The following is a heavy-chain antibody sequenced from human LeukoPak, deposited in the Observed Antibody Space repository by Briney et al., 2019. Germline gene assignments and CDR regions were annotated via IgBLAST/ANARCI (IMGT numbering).Heavy chain of an antibody. D-gene: IGHD2-2*01. Sequence: AGGSLRLSCAASGFTFSSYWMHWVRQAPGKGLVWVSRINSDGSSTSYADSVKGRFTISRVNAKNTLYLQMNSLRAEDTAVYYCARWVVVPAAMVGGYYYYGMDVWGQGTTVTVSS. CDR1: GFTFSSYW. V-gene: IGHV3-74*01. J-gene: IGHJ6*02. CDR2: INSDGSST. CDR3: ARWVVVPAAMVGGYYYYGMDV.